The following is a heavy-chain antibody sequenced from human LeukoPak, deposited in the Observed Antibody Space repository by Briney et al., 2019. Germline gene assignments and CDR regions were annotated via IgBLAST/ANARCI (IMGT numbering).Heavy chain of an antibody. CDR3: AREARITMVRGVIGAFDI. Sequence: ASVKVSCKASGYTFTGYYMHWVRQAPGQGREWTGWINPNSGGTNYAQKFQGRVTMTRDTSISTAYMELSRLRSDDTAVYYCAREARITMVRGVIGAFDIWGQGTMVTVSS. CDR2: INPNSGGT. D-gene: IGHD3-10*01. J-gene: IGHJ3*02. CDR1: GYTFTGYY. V-gene: IGHV1-2*02.